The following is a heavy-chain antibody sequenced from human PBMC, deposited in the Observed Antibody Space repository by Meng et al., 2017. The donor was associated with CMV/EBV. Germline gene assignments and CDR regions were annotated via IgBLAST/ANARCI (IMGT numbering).Heavy chain of an antibody. CDR1: GFTFGDYA. CDR3: ARVGGGCSSTSCSPIDY. Sequence: ESLKISCTASGFTFGDYAMSWIRQPPGKGLEWIGEINHSGSTNYNPSLKSRVTISVDTSKNKFSLKLSSVTAADTAVYYCARVGGGCSSTSCSPIDYWGQGTLVTVSS. CDR2: INHSGST. V-gene: IGHV4-34*01. D-gene: IGHD2-2*01. J-gene: IGHJ4*02.